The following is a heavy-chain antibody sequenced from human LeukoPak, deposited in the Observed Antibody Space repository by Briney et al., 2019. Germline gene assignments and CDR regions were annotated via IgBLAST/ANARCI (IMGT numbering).Heavy chain of an antibody. CDR2: ISYDGSNK. D-gene: IGHD3-16*01. CDR3: AKGLIPHGGAPPFGQLDY. J-gene: IGHJ4*02. CDR1: GVSFSSYP. Sequence: PGGTLRLSCAASGVSFSSYPMYGVRQAPGKGGERGAVISYDGSNKNYADSLNARFTISRDTSKTPLYLQMNSLSTEDPAVYYCAKGLIPHGGAPPFGQLDYWGQGTLVTVSS. V-gene: IGHV3-30*04.